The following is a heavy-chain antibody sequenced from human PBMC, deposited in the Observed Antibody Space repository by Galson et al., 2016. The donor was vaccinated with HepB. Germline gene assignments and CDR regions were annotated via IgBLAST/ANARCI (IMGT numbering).Heavy chain of an antibody. CDR1: GYTFTSYN. Sequence: SVKVSCKASGYTFTSYNINWVRQAPGQGLEWIGWIHPYNANTKFAPKFEGRVTMTTDTSTNTAYLELRGLSSDDTAVYFCARDPKWPLRGTYNSWGQGTLVTVSS. J-gene: IGHJ4*02. V-gene: IGHV1-18*04. D-gene: IGHD1-1*01. CDR2: IHPYNANT. CDR3: ARDPKWPLRGTYNS.